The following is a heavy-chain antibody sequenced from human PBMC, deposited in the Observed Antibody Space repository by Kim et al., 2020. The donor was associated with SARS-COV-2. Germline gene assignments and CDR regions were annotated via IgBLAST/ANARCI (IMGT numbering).Heavy chain of an antibody. D-gene: IGHD3-9*01. J-gene: IGHJ4*02. CDR3: ARVGDYDILTGYYPFDY. V-gene: IGHV4-30-2*04. Sequence: LKSRVTISVDTSKNQFSLKLSSVTAADTAVYYCARVGDYDILTGYYPFDYWGQGTLVTVSS.